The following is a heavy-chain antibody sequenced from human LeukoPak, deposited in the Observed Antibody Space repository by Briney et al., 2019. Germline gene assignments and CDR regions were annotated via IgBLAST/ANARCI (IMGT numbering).Heavy chain of an antibody. CDR3: TNSDDYGDY. J-gene: IGHJ4*02. CDR2: IAFDDTDR. Sequence: QTGGSLRLSCAASGFTFSSYGMHWVRQAPGKGLEWVAAIAFDDTDRYYIDSVKGRFTISRDDSKNTLYLHMTSLRAEDTAVYYCTNSDDYGDYWGQGTLVTVSS. CDR1: GFTFSSYG. V-gene: IGHV3-30*18.